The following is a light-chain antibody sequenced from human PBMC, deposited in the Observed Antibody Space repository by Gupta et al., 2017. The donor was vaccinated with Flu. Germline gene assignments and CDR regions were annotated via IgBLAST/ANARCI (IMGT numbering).Light chain of an antibody. CDR1: HSNVVQFY. V-gene: IGLV1-47*01. CDR2: MND. CDR3: ACWDDTFDGHWV. Sequence: QPVLTQPPSPSGAPAQSVTLSCSASHSNVVQFYVAWYQQLPGSAPKVLIHMNDQRASGVPDRFSGSRSGTSASQAIAGLRPEDEATYFCACWDDTFDGHWVFGGGTTLTVL. J-gene: IGLJ3*02.